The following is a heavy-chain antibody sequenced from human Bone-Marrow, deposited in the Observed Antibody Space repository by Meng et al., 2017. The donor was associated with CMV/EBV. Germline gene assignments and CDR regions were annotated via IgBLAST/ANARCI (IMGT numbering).Heavy chain of an antibody. CDR3: ARYTRPFDY. CDR2: IKQDGSEK. V-gene: IGHV3-7*01. J-gene: IGHJ4*02. CDR1: RFTFSRFW. Sequence: GESLKISCAASRFTFSRFWMSWVRQAPGKGLEWVANIKQDGSEKYYVDSVKGRFTISRDNAKNSLYLQMNSLRAEDTAVYYCARYTRPFDYWGQGTRVTVSS. D-gene: IGHD1-14*01.